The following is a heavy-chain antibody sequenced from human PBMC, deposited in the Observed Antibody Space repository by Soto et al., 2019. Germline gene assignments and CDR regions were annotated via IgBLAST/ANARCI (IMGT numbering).Heavy chain of an antibody. V-gene: IGHV1-18*01. Sequence: ASVKVSCKVSGYTLTELSMHWVRQAPGQGLEWMGWISAYNGNTNYAQKLQGRVTMTTDTSTSTAYMELRSLRSDDTAVYYCARLVGAYFDYWGQGTLVTAPQ. CDR2: ISAYNGNT. CDR1: GYTLTELS. CDR3: ARLVGAYFDY. J-gene: IGHJ4*02. D-gene: IGHD1-26*01.